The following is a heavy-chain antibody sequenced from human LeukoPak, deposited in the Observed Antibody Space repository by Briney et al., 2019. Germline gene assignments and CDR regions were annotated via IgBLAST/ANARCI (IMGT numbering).Heavy chain of an antibody. CDR2: INHSGST. CDR3: ARGERITMIVVVIRAAFDI. Sequence: KPSETLSLTCAVYGGSFSGYYWSWIRQPPGKGLEWIGEINHSGSTNYNPSLKSRDTISVDTSKNQYSLKLSSVTAAETAVYYCARGERITMIVVVIRAAFDIWGQGTMVTVSS. J-gene: IGHJ3*02. CDR1: GGSFSGYY. D-gene: IGHD3-22*01. V-gene: IGHV4-34*01.